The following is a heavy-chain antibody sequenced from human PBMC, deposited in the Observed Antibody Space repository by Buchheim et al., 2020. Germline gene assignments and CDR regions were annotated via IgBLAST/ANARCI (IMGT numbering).Heavy chain of an antibody. V-gene: IGHV4-59*01. CDR1: GGSISSYY. CDR3: ARVLLKRGFGESLGWFDP. J-gene: IGHJ5*02. CDR2: IYYSGST. Sequence: QVQLQESGPGLVKPSETLSLTCTVSGGSISSYYWSWIRQHPGKGLEWIGNIYYSGSTNYNPSLKSRVNISVDTSKNQFSLRLSSVTAAETAVYYCARVLLKRGFGESLGWFDPWGQGTL. D-gene: IGHD3-10*01.